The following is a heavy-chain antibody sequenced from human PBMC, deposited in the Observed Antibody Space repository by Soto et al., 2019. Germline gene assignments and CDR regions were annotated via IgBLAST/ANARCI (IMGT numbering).Heavy chain of an antibody. V-gene: IGHV3-23*01. Sequence: PGGSLRLSCAASGFSFSDYAMSWVRQAPGKGLEWVSVISESGGSTHYADSVRGRFTVSRENSKNSLSLRMNSLRDEDTAVYFCAKRSPYSSGWYSPIFDYWGQGALVTVSS. CDR1: GFSFSDYA. CDR2: ISESGGST. CDR3: AKRSPYSSGWYSPIFDY. J-gene: IGHJ4*02. D-gene: IGHD6-13*01.